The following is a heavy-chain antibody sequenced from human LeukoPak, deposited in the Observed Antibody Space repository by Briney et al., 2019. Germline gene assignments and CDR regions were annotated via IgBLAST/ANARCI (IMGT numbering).Heavy chain of an antibody. CDR1: GFTFDDYA. Sequence: GGSLRLSCAASGFTFDDYAMHWVRQAPGKGLEWASGISWNSGSIGYADSVKGRFTISRDNAKNSLYLQMNSLRAEDTAVYYCAKDGRRVSSWSTPFDYWGQGTLVTVSS. D-gene: IGHD6-13*01. J-gene: IGHJ4*02. CDR2: ISWNSGSI. V-gene: IGHV3-9*01. CDR3: AKDGRRVSSWSTPFDY.